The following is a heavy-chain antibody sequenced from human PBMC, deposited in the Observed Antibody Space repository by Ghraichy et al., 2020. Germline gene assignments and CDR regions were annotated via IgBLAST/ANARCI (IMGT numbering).Heavy chain of an antibody. D-gene: IGHD6-19*01. Sequence: GGSLRLSCAASGFTFSSYGMHWVRQAPGKGLEWVAVIWYDGSNKYYADSVKGRFTISRDNSKNTLYLQMNSLRAEDTAVYYCARVAGAGTSGDAFDIWGQGTMVTVSS. CDR2: IWYDGSNK. CDR3: ARVAGAGTSGDAFDI. V-gene: IGHV3-33*01. CDR1: GFTFSSYG. J-gene: IGHJ3*02.